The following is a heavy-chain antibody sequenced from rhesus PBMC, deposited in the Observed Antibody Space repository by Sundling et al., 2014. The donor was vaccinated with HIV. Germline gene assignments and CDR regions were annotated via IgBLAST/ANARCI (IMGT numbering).Heavy chain of an antibody. Sequence: EVQLVESGGGLVQPGGSLRLSCAASGFTFSNYGMHWVRQAPGKGLEWVAVISYDGSKKYYADSVKDRFTISRDNSKNMLYLQMNNLKLEDTAVYYCARVGASGTEDDYGYYYTGEILGLGYWGQGVLVTVSS. J-gene: IGHJ4*01. CDR1: GFTFSNYG. V-gene: IGHV3-54*02. CDR3: ARVGASGTEDDYGYYYTGEILGLGY. CDR2: ISYDGSKK. D-gene: IGHD3-9*01.